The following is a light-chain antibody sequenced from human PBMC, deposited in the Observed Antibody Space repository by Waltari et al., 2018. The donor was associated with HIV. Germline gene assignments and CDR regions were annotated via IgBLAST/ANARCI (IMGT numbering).Light chain of an antibody. V-gene: IGKV4-1*01. Sequence: DIVMTQSPASLAVSLGERATIICKSSQSVLSSSDNNNYLVWYQQKPGQPPQLLISLASALESGVPDRFSGSGSGTDFTLTISSLQAADVAVYYGQQCYATPLTFGGGTKVEIK. CDR2: LAS. CDR1: QSVLSSSDNNNY. J-gene: IGKJ4*01. CDR3: QQCYATPLT.